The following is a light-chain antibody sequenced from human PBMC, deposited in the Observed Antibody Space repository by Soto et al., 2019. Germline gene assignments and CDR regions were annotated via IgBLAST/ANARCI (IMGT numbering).Light chain of an antibody. V-gene: IGKV3-15*01. CDR1: QSVSNN. CDR2: DAS. J-gene: IGKJ1*01. CDR3: QQYNNWPPWT. Sequence: ILMTQSPATLSVSPGERATLSCRASQSVSNNLAWYQQKPGQAPRLLIYDASTRATGIPARFSGSGSGTEFTLTLRGRQSEDFALYYCQQYNNWPPWTFGQGTKVEIK.